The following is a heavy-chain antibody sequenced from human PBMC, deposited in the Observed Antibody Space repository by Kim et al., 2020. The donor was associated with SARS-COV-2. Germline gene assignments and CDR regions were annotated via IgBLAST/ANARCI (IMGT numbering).Heavy chain of an antibody. CDR3: ARGYFVGSSSLDY. D-gene: IGHD6-13*01. V-gene: IGHV1-69*01. J-gene: IGHJ4*02. Sequence: YAQKFQGRVTITADESTSTAYMELSSLRSEDTAVYYCARGYFVGSSSLDYWGQGTLVTVSS.